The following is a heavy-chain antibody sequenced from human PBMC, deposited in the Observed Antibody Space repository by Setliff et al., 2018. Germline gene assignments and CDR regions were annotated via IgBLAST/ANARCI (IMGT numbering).Heavy chain of an antibody. D-gene: IGHD2-2*01. V-gene: IGHV3-23*01. Sequence: PGGSLRLSCVGSGFSFSSYAMTWVRQAPGKGLEWVSSVSGSGDRIFYADSVKGRFTISRDNSKNTLYLHMNSLRVEDTAVYYCATHPIVVVPAGNYWGQGTLVTVSS. CDR3: ATHPIVVVPAGNY. J-gene: IGHJ4*02. CDR1: GFSFSSYA. CDR2: VSGSGDRI.